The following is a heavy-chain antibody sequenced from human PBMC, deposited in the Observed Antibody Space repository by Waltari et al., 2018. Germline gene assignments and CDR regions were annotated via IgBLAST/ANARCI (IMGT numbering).Heavy chain of an antibody. V-gene: IGHV4-38-2*01. CDR2: IYHSGST. CDR1: GYSISSCYY. D-gene: IGHD1-26*01. CDR3: ARHKPLVRELLPGGSFDY. J-gene: IGHJ4*02. Sequence: QVQLQESGPGLVKPSETLSLPCAVSGYSISSCYYWGWIRQPPGKGLEWIGSIYHSGSTYYNPSLKSRVTISVDTSKNQFSLKLSSVTAADTAVYYCARHKPLVRELLPGGSFDYWGQGTLVTVSS.